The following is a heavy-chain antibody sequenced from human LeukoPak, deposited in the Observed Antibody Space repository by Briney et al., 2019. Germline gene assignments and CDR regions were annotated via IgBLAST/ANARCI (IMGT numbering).Heavy chain of an antibody. V-gene: IGHV1-2*06. CDR1: GYTFSGYY. CDR2: INPNSGGT. J-gene: IGHJ6*03. D-gene: IGHD3-10*01. CDR3: ARDGANKVRGVHYYYMDV. Sequence: ASVKVSCKAFGYTFSGYYMHWVRQAPGQGVEWMGRINPNSGGTNYAQKFQGRVTMTRDTSIGTAYMELSSLTSDDTAVYYCARDGANKVRGVHYYYMDVWGKGTTVTVSS.